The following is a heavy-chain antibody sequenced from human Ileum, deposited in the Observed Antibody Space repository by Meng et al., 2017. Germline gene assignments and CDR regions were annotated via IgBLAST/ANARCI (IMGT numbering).Heavy chain of an antibody. CDR1: GFTFNKAW. D-gene: IGHD3-16*01. V-gene: IGHV3-15*01. J-gene: IGHJ4*02. Sequence: EVQLVESGGGVVKPGGARRLSCAASGFTFNKAWMSWVRQAPGKGLEWVGRIKSDGTTDYAAPVKGRFAISRDDSKTTLYLQMDSLKTDDTAVYYCTTDRNWDYFEYWGQGTLVTVSS. CDR2: IKSDGTT. CDR3: TTDRNWDYFEY.